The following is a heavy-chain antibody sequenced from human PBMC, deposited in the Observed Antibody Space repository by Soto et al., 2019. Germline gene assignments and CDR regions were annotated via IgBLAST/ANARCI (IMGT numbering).Heavy chain of an antibody. CDR2: LSDSGIAT. V-gene: IGHV3-23*01. Sequence: EVQLLESGGGLIQPGGSLRLSCAASGFIFSHYSMNWVRQAPGKGLEWVSSLSDSGIATHLADSVKGRFSISRDNSTHPQSLQMNSLRAEYTAVYYCARQGETGYTSCWKDDAFDVWGQGTVVTVSA. CDR1: GFIFSHYS. D-gene: IGHD6-19*01. CDR3: ARQGETGYTSCWKDDAFDV. J-gene: IGHJ3*01.